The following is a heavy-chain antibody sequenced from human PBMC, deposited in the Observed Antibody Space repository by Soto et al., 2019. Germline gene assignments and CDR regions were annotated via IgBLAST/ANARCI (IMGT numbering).Heavy chain of an antibody. CDR1: GFTFSDYY. CDR2: ISSSSTYT. V-gene: IGHV3-11*06. Sequence: PGGSLSLSCAASGFTFSDYYMSWIRQAPGKGLECISYISSSSTYTNNADSVKGRFTISRDNSKNTLYLQMNSLRAEDTALYYCARESYYYDSKEGLFDPWGQGTLVTVSS. CDR3: ARESYYYDSKEGLFDP. D-gene: IGHD3-22*01. J-gene: IGHJ5*02.